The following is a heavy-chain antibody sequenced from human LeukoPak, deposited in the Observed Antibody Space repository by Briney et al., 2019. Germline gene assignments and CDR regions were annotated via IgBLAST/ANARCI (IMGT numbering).Heavy chain of an antibody. J-gene: IGHJ3*02. CDR1: GGSISSGGYS. Sequence: PSQTLSLTCAVSGGSISSGGYSWSWIRQPPGKGLEWIGYIYHSGSTYYNPSLKSRVTISVDRSKNQFSLKLSSVTAADTAVYYCARGRGTIFGVVTRVAFDIWGQGTMVTVSS. V-gene: IGHV4-30-2*01. CDR3: ARGRGTIFGVVTRVAFDI. D-gene: IGHD3-3*01. CDR2: IYHSGST.